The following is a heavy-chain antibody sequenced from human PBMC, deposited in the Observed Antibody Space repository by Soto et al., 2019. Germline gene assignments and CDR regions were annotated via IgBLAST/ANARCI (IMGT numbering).Heavy chain of an antibody. CDR2: ISWNDDK. D-gene: IGHD3-16*01. CDR3: AHTPWGAAPDY. J-gene: IGHJ4*02. V-gene: IGHV2-5*01. Sequence: QITLKESGPTLVKPTQTLTLTCTLSGFSLSARGVGVGWIRQPPGKALEWLGIISWNDDKRYSPSLKSRLTMTKDTSKTQVVLTMTNMEPVDTATYYCAHTPWGAAPDYWGQGTVVTVSS. CDR1: GFSLSARGVG.